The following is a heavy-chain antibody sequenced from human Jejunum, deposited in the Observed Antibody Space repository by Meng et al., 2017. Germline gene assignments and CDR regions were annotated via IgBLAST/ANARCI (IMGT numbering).Heavy chain of an antibody. D-gene: IGHD2/OR15-2a*01. Sequence: SETLSLTCTVSGASISSDYWSWIRQPPGKGLEWIGYIHYSENARYNPSLKSRVTTSVDTSKNQFSLQLSSVTAADTAVYYCARDNWEKKSQNWYFYGMDVWGQGTTVTGAS. CDR1: GASISSDY. CDR2: IHYSENA. CDR3: ARDNWEKKSQNWYFYGMDV. V-gene: IGHV4-59*01. J-gene: IGHJ6*02.